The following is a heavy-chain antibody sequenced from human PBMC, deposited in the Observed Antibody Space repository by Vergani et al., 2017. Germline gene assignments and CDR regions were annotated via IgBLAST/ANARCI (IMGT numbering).Heavy chain of an antibody. J-gene: IGHJ6*02. CDR1: GFTFSSYG. V-gene: IGHV3-33*01. Sequence: VQLVESGGGVVQPGRSLRLSCAASGFTFSSYGMHWVRQAPGKGLEWVAVIWYDGSNKYYADSVKGRFTISRDNSKNTLYLQMNSLRAEDTAVYYCARVHCSGGSCLEYYYYYGMDVGGQGTTVTVS. CDR3: ARVHCSGGSCLEYYYYYGMDV. CDR2: IWYDGSNK. D-gene: IGHD2-15*01.